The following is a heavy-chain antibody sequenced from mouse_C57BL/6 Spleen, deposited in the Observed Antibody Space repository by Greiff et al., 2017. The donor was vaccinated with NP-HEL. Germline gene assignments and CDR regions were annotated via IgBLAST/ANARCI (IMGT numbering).Heavy chain of an antibody. Sequence: VQLQQSGPELVKPGASVKISCKASGYSFTGYYMNWVKQSPEKSLEWIGEINPSTGGTTYNQKFKAKATLTVDKSSSTAYMQLKSLTSEDSAVYYCARYGTVVALDYWGQGTTLTVSS. V-gene: IGHV1-42*01. CDR2: INPSTGGT. J-gene: IGHJ2*01. D-gene: IGHD1-1*01. CDR3: ARYGTVVALDY. CDR1: GYSFTGYY.